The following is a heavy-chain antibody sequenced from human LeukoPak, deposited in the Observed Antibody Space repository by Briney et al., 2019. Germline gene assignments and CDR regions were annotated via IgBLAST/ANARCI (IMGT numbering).Heavy chain of an antibody. Sequence: SETLSLTCTVSGGSISSYYWSWIRQPAGKGLEWIGRIYTSGSTNYNPSLKSRVTMSVDTSKDQFSLKLSSVTAADTAVYYCARGDYENNWFDPWGQGTLVTVSS. CDR2: IYTSGST. V-gene: IGHV4-4*07. D-gene: IGHD4-17*01. CDR1: GGSISSYY. CDR3: ARGDYENNWFDP. J-gene: IGHJ5*02.